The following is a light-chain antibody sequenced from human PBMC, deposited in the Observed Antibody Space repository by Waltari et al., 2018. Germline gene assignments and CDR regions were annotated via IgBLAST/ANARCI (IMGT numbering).Light chain of an antibody. CDR1: QSVSSSY. Sequence: EIVLTQSPGTLSLSPGERATLSCRASQSVSSSYLAWYQQKPGQAPRLLIYGASSRATCIPDRFSGSGSGTDLTLTISRLEPEDFAVYYCQQYGSSPYTFGQGTKLEIK. CDR2: GAS. J-gene: IGKJ2*01. V-gene: IGKV3-20*01. CDR3: QQYGSSPYT.